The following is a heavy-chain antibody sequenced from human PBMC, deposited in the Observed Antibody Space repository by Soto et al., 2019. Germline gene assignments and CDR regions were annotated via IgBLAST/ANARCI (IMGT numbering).Heavy chain of an antibody. V-gene: IGHV3-33*01. Sequence: QVQLVESGGGVVQPGRSLRLSCAASGFNFSDYGMHWVRQAPGKGLEWVAMIWYDGSNENYADSVKGRFTISRDNSKNTLYLQMNSLRVEDTAVYYCARERRFLEWSVSYGMDVWGQGTTVTVSS. J-gene: IGHJ6*02. CDR3: ARERRFLEWSVSYGMDV. D-gene: IGHD3-3*01. CDR1: GFNFSDYG. CDR2: IWYDGSNE.